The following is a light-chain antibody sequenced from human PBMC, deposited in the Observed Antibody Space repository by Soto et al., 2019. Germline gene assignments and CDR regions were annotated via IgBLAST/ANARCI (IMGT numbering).Light chain of an antibody. V-gene: IGKV3-20*01. CDR1: QSVTGSY. CDR3: QHYGISRT. J-gene: IGKJ1*01. Sequence: IVLTQSPGTLSLSPGETATLTCRASQSVTGSYLAWFQQKSGQAPRLLIYAISSRATGIPDRFSGSGSGTDFPLTISRLEPEDFALYYCQHYGISRTFGQGTKVEIK. CDR2: AIS.